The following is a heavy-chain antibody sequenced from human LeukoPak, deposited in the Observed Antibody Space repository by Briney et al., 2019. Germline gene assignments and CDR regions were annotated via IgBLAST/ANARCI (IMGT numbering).Heavy chain of an antibody. CDR1: GYTFTSYY. J-gene: IGHJ4*02. Sequence: GASVKVSCKASGYTFTSYYMHWVRQAPGQGLEWMGIINPSGGSKSYAQKFQGRVTMTRDMSTSTVYMELSSLRSEDTAVYYCARRSIVGGPFDYWGQGTLVTVSS. V-gene: IGHV1-46*01. CDR3: ARRSIVGGPFDY. D-gene: IGHD1-26*01. CDR2: INPSGGSK.